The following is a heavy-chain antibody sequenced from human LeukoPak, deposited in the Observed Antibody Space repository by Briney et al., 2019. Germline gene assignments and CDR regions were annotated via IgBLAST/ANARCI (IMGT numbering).Heavy chain of an antibody. Sequence: SETLSLTCTVSGGSIKTSSYYWGWIRQAPGKGLEWIGSMYYTGTLYYNPSLKSRVTISVDTSKNQFSLKLGSVTAADTAVYYCAKHEDIVTVPATSWFDPWGPGTLVTVSS. D-gene: IGHD2/OR15-2a*01. V-gene: IGHV4-39*01. J-gene: IGHJ5*02. CDR3: AKHEDIVTVPATSWFDP. CDR2: MYYTGTL. CDR1: GGSIKTSSYY.